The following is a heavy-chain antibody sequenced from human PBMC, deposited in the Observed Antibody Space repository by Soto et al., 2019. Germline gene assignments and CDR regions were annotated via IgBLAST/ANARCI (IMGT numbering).Heavy chain of an antibody. J-gene: IGHJ6*02. CDR2: IRGSGAGP. V-gene: IGHV3-23*01. Sequence: GGSLRLSCAASGFTFSNYGMSWVRQAPGKGLEWVAFIRGSGAGPYYSDSVKGRFTISRDNSKDILFLQMNTLTADDTAVYYCAKDAGVASPGTAADYYYYPLDVWGQGTAVTVSS. CDR3: AKDAGVASPGTAADYYYYPLDV. D-gene: IGHD6-13*01. CDR1: GFTFSNYG.